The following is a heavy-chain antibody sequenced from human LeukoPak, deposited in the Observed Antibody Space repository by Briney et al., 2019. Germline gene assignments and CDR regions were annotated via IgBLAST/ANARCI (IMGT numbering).Heavy chain of an antibody. D-gene: IGHD6-19*01. J-gene: IGHJ4*02. V-gene: IGHV4-38-2*02. CDR3: ERRHSSGWFYY. CDR2: IYRSGST. CDR1: GYSISNGYY. Sequence: KPSETLSLTCTVSGYSISNGYYWDWIRQPPGRGLEWIGNIYRSGSTSYNPSLKSRVTISVDTSKNQFSLKVNSVTAADTAVYYCERRHSSGWFYYWGQGTLVTVSS.